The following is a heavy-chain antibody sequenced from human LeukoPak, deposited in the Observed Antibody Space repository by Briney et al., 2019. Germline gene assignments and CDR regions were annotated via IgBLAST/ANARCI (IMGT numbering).Heavy chain of an antibody. CDR1: GGSLRGYY. CDR2: IYYSGST. D-gene: IGHD4-11*01. J-gene: IGHJ6*03. Sequence: SETLSLTCTVSGGSLRGYYWSWIRQPPGKGLDYIGHIYYSGSTDYNPPLKSRVTMSVDLSKNQFSLTLRSMTAADTAVYYCAKYAMTAVGRGGYYYYMDVWGKGTTVTVSS. CDR3: AKYAMTAVGRGGYYYYMDV. V-gene: IGHV4-59*01.